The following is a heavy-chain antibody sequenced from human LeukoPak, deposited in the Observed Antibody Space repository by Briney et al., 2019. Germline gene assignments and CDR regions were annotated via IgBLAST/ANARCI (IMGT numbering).Heavy chain of an antibody. Sequence: GASVKVPCKASGYTFTSYYMHWVRQAPGQGLEWMGIINPSGGSTSYAQKFQGRVTMTRDMSTSTVYMELSSLRSEDTAVYYCARDLITTRDFDYWGQGTLVTVSS. V-gene: IGHV1-46*01. CDR3: ARDLITTRDFDY. CDR1: GYTFTSYY. CDR2: INPSGGST. D-gene: IGHD3-3*01. J-gene: IGHJ4*02.